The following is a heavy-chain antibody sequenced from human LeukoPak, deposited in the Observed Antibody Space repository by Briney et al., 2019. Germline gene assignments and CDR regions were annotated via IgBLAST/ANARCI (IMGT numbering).Heavy chain of an antibody. V-gene: IGHV1-18*01. Sequence: ASVKVSCKASGYTFTSYGISWVRQAPGQGLEWMGWISAYNGNTNYAQKLQGRVTMTTDTSTSTAYMELRSLRSDDTAVYYCARVSHDYYDSSGYYSDYWGQGTLVTVSS. D-gene: IGHD3-22*01. CDR2: ISAYNGNT. J-gene: IGHJ4*02. CDR3: ARVSHDYYDSSGYYSDY. CDR1: GYTFTSYG.